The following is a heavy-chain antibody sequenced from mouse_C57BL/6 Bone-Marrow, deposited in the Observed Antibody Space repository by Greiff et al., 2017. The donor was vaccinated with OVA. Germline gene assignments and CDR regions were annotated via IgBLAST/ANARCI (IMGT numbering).Heavy chain of an antibody. Sequence: QVQLQQPGAELVRPGSSVKLSCKASGYTFTSYRMHWVKQRPIQGLEWIGNIDPSDSETHYTQKFKDKATLTVDKSSSTAYLQLSSLTSEDSAVYYCARDDYFAWFADWGQGTLVTVSA. D-gene: IGHD2-4*01. CDR2: IDPSDSET. CDR1: GYTFTSYR. V-gene: IGHV1-52*01. J-gene: IGHJ3*01. CDR3: ARDDYFAWFAD.